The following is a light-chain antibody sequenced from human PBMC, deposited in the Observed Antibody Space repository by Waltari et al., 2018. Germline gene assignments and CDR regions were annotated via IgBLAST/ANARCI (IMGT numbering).Light chain of an antibody. V-gene: IGLV2-23*02. CDR3: CSYAGRGTYV. Sequence: QSALTQPASVSGTPGQSITIPCSGTTSDVGSFDLFPWYQQHPGEAPKLLICEVFKRPPDTSSRFSGAKSGSTASLTISGLQPEDEADYYCCSYAGRGTYVFGSGTKVTVL. CDR1: TSDVGSFDL. J-gene: IGLJ1*01. CDR2: EVF.